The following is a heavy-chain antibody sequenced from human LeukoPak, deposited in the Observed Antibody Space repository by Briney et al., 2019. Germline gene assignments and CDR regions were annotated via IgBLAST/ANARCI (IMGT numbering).Heavy chain of an antibody. V-gene: IGHV4-4*07. CDR1: GGSMSSYY. CDR3: ARGRVYMDV. Sequence: PSETLSLTCTVSGGSMSSYYWTWIRQPAGKGLEWIGRISASGTTNYNPSLKSRVIMSAATSRNQFSLSLRSVTAADTAVYYCARGRVYMDVWGKGTTVTISS. CDR2: ISASGTT. J-gene: IGHJ6*03.